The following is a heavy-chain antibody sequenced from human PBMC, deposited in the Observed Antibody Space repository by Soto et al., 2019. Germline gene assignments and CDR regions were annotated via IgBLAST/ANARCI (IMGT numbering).Heavy chain of an antibody. V-gene: IGHV3-23*01. Sequence: PGGSLRLSCAASGFTFSSYAMRWVRQAPGKGLEWVSAITDSGGSTYYADSVKGRFTISRDNSKNTLYLQMNSLRAEDTAVYYCEKDGKLDYSIPYYYYGMDVWGQGTTVTVSS. CDR2: ITDSGGST. CDR1: GFTFSSYA. CDR3: EKDGKLDYSIPYYYYGMDV. D-gene: IGHD4-4*01. J-gene: IGHJ6*02.